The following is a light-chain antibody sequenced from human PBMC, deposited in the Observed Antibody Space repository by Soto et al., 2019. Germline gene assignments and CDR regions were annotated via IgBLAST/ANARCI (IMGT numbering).Light chain of an antibody. J-gene: IGKJ4*01. CDR2: DAS. V-gene: IGKV3-11*01. CDR1: QSVSSY. CDR3: QQRSNWAGA. Sequence: EIVLTQSPATLSLSPGERATLSCRASQSVSSYLAWYQQKPGQAPRLLIYDASNRATGIPARFSGSGSGTDFTLIISSLEPEDFAVYYCQQRSNWAGAFGGGTKVEIK.